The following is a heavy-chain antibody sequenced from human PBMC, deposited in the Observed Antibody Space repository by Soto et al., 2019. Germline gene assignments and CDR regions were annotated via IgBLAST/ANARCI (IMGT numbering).Heavy chain of an antibody. D-gene: IGHD2-15*01. CDR3: ARRYCSGGTCYYFDY. CDR1: GGSISSSSHY. V-gene: IGHV4-39*01. J-gene: IGHJ4*02. Sequence: QLQLQESGPGLVKPSETLSLTCTVSGGSISSSSHYWGWIRQPPGKGLEWIAIINNSGSNNYNPSLKSRVTISVDTSKNQFSLKLSSVTATDTAVYSCARRYCSGGTCYYFDYWGQGTLVTVSS. CDR2: INNSGSN.